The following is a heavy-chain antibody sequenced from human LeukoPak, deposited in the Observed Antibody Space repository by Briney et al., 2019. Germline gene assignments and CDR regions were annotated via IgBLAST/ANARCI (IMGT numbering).Heavy chain of an antibody. CDR2: IYHSGST. CDR1: GYSISSGYY. CDR3: ARVKYQLLPFDP. V-gene: IGHV4-38-2*01. D-gene: IGHD2-2*01. Sequence: SETLSLTCAVSGYSISSGYYWGWIRQPPGKGREWIGSIYHSGSTYYNPSLKSRVTISVDTSKNQFSLKLSSVTAADTAVYYCARVKYQLLPFDPWGQGTLVTVSS. J-gene: IGHJ5*02.